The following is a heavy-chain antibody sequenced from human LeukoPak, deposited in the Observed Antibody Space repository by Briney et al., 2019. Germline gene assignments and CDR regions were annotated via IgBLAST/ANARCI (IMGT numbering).Heavy chain of an antibody. CDR1: GFSFNSYG. J-gene: IGHJ6*02. CDR2: IKQDGSEN. Sequence: GGSLRLSCEASGFSFNSYGMHWVRQAPGKGLEWVANIKQDGSENYYVDSVKGRFTISRDNAKNSLSLQMKSLRAEDTAVYYCARGLDVWGQGTSVTVSS. V-gene: IGHV3-7*01. CDR3: ARGLDV.